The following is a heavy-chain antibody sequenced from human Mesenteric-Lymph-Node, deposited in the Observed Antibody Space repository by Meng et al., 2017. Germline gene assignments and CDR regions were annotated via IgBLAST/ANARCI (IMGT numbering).Heavy chain of an antibody. CDR1: GVSCSDYD. D-gene: IGHD1-14*01. Sequence: QAQLQKSGAGLLKPSETLSLTCAVYGVSCSDYDWSWIRQPPGKGLEWIGEINHSGSTNYNPSLKSRVTISVDTSKNQFSLNLSSVTAADTAVYYCARGFNRAPFPYWGQGTLVTVSS. V-gene: IGHV4-34*01. J-gene: IGHJ4*02. CDR2: INHSGST. CDR3: ARGFNRAPFPY.